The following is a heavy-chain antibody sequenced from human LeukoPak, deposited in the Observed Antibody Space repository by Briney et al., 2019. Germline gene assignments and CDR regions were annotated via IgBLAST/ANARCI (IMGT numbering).Heavy chain of an antibody. D-gene: IGHD6-13*01. CDR3: ARATSVAAAGYYYYYMDV. J-gene: IGHJ6*03. CDR2: ISAYNGNT. CDR1: GYTFTSYG. V-gene: IGHV1-18*01. Sequence: ASVKVSCKASGYTFTSYGISWVRQAPGQGLEWTGWISAYNGNTNYAQKLQGRVTMTTDTSTSTAYMELSSLRSEDTAVYYCARATSVAAAGYYYYYMDVWGKGTTVTVSS.